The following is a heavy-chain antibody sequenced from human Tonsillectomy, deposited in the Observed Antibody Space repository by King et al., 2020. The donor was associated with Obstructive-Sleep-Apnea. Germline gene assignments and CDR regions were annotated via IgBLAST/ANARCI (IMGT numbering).Heavy chain of an antibody. CDR1: GYTFTGNY. CDR2: INPNNGGT. D-gene: IGHD6-25*01. V-gene: IGHV1-2*02. Sequence: QLVQSGAEVKKPGASVKISCKASGYTFTGNYIHWVRQAPGQGLEWMGWINPNNGGTDYAQKFQGRVTMARDTSISTAYMELSSLISDDSAVYYCARDVAAELHRLSNYFDYWGQGTLVTVSS. CDR3: ARDVAAELHRLSNYFDY. J-gene: IGHJ4*02.